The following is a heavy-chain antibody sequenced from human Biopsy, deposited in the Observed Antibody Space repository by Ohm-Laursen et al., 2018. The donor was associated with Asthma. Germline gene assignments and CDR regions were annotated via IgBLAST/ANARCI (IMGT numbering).Heavy chain of an antibody. D-gene: IGHD3-10*01. Sequence: SLRLSCAASGFTFSDYYMSWIRQAPGKGLEWVSYISSSGSTIYYADSVKGRFTISRDNAKNSLYLQMNSLRAEDTAVYYCAESDYYGSGYYYGMDVWGQGTTVTVSS. CDR1: GFTFSDYY. CDR2: ISSSGSTI. CDR3: AESDYYGSGYYYGMDV. V-gene: IGHV3-11*01. J-gene: IGHJ6*02.